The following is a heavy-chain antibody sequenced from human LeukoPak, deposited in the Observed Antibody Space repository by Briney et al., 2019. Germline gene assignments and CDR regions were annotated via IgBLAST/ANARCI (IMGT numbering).Heavy chain of an antibody. CDR2: IYHSGPT. Sequence: SETLSLTCAVSGYFISSGYYWGWIRQPPGKGLEWIGSIYHSGPTYYNPSLKSRVTISVDTSKNQFSLKLSSVTAADTAVFYCARSLWFGGYYFNYWGQGTLVTVSS. V-gene: IGHV4-38-2*01. CDR1: GYFISSGYY. J-gene: IGHJ4*02. D-gene: IGHD3-10*01. CDR3: ARSLWFGGYYFNY.